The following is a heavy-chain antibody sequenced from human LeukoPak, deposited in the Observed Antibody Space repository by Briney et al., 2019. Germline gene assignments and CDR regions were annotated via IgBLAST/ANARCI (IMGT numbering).Heavy chain of an antibody. J-gene: IGHJ4*02. V-gene: IGHV3-23*01. CDR2: ISGSGGNT. CDR3: AKDRGSSSCLDY. Sequence: GGSLRLSCAASGFTFISYAMSWVRQAPGKGLEWVSAISGSGGNTYYADSVKGRFTISRDNSKNTLYLQMNSLRAEDTALYYCAKDRGSSSCLDYWGQGTLVTVSS. D-gene: IGHD6-13*01. CDR1: GFTFISYA.